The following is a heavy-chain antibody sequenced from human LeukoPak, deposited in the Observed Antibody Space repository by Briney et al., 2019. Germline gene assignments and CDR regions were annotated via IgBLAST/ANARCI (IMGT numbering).Heavy chain of an antibody. CDR1: GGSFSDYY. D-gene: IGHD4-23*01. V-gene: IGHV4-34*01. CDR2: INHSGST. CDR3: ARDYGGSSPFDY. Sequence: SETLSLTCAVYGGSFSDYYWSWIRQPPGKGLEWIGEINHSGSTNYNPSLKSRVTISVDKSTSQFSLKVRSVTAADTAVYYCARDYGGSSPFDYWGQGTLVTVSS. J-gene: IGHJ4*02.